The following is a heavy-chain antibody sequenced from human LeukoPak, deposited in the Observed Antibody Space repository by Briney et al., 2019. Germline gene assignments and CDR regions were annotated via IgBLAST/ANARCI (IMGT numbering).Heavy chain of an antibody. CDR1: GDSISSYY. V-gene: IGHV4-59*08. D-gene: IGHD2-8*02. Sequence: SETLSFTCTVSGDSISSYYWSWFGRPPGKGLEGIGYIYYNGATNYNPSLKSRITISVDTSKNQFSLRLNSVTATDAALYYCAGQSFSTGLVHYWGQGTLVTVSS. CDR3: AGQSFSTGLVHY. J-gene: IGHJ4*02. CDR2: IYYNGAT.